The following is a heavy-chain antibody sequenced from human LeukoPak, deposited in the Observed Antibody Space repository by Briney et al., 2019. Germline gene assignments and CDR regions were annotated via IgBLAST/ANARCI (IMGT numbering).Heavy chain of an antibody. D-gene: IGHD2-2*01. CDR2: IYTSGST. Sequence: SETLSLTCTVSGGSISSYYWSWIRQPAGKGLEWIGRIYTSGSTNYNPSLKSRVTMSVDTSKNQLSLKLRSVTAADTAVYYCARLSKDTVVLPAAMAHYFDYWGQGTLVTVSS. J-gene: IGHJ4*02. V-gene: IGHV4-4*07. CDR1: GGSISSYY. CDR3: ARLSKDTVVLPAAMAHYFDY.